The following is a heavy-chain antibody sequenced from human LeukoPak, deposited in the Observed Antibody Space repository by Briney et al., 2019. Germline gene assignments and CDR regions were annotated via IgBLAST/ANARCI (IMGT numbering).Heavy chain of an antibody. Sequence: ASVKVSCKASGYTFTCYYMHWARQAPGQGLEWMGWINPNSGGTNYAQKFQGRVTMTRDTSISTAYMELSRLRSDDTAVYYCARSKLVTPGATLFDYWGQGTLVTVSS. D-gene: IGHD1-26*01. CDR1: GYTFTCYY. J-gene: IGHJ4*02. CDR3: ARSKLVTPGATLFDY. CDR2: INPNSGGT. V-gene: IGHV1-2*02.